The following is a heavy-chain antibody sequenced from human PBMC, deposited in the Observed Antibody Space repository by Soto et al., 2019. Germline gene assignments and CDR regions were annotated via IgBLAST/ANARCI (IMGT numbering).Heavy chain of an antibody. V-gene: IGHV3-15*01. CDR1: GFTFSSYA. Sequence: VQLVESGGGVVQPGRSLRLSCAASGFTFSSYAMHWVRQAPGKGLEWVGRIKSKTDGGTTDYAAPVKGRFTISRDDSKNTLYLQMNSLRDEDTAVYYCAAPDSSQYSSSWYFPLPYYYYGMDVWGQGTTVTVSS. J-gene: IGHJ6*02. CDR2: IKSKTDGGTT. D-gene: IGHD6-13*01. CDR3: AAPDSSQYSSSWYFPLPYYYYGMDV.